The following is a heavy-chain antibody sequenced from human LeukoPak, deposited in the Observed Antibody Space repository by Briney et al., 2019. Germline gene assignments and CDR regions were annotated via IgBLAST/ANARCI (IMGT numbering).Heavy chain of an antibody. V-gene: IGHV1-18*01. CDR1: GYSFTNYG. Sequence: ASVKVSCKASGYSFTNYGITWIREAPGQGPEWLGWISGYNANAHYAQNVQGRVTLTTDTSTNTAYMELRGLTSDDTAMYYCARVGRGCSSIRCYWEDWFDPWGQGTLVIVSS. J-gene: IGHJ5*02. CDR2: ISGYNANA. CDR3: ARVGRGCSSIRCYWEDWFDP. D-gene: IGHD2-2*01.